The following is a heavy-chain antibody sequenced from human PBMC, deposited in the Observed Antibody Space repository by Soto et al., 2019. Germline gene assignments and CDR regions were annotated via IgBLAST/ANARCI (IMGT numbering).Heavy chain of an antibody. CDR3: ARASSNASDYFDX. Sequence: TLSLTCTVSGDSISTDYYSWSWVRQPPGKGVELIGHIYYTGKNSYTPSIASRITISVDTSKNQFSLNLGSVSAADTAVYFYARASSNASDYFDXWGQGTLVTVSX. CDR2: IYYTGKN. V-gene: IGHV4-30-4*01. J-gene: IGHJ4*02. D-gene: IGHD2-15*01. CDR1: GDSISTDYYS.